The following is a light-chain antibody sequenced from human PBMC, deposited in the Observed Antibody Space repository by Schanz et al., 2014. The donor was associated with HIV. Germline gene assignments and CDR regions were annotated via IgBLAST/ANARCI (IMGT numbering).Light chain of an antibody. CDR2: ANT. CDR3: CSYTTTSTYV. Sequence: QSVLTQPPSVSGAPGQRVTISCTGTRSNIGTGFDVHWYQLLPGTAPKVLIFANTHRPSGVPDRFSGSKSGTSASLAITGLQAEDEADYYCCSYTTTSTYVFGAGTKVTV. V-gene: IGLV1-40*01. J-gene: IGLJ1*01. CDR1: RSNIGTGFD.